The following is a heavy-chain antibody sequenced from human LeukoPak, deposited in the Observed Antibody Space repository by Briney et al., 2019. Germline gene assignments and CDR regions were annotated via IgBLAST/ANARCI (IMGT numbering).Heavy chain of an antibody. V-gene: IGHV3-11*04. Sequence: GGSLRLSCAASGFTFSDYYMSWIRQAPEKGLEWVSYISSSASTIYYADSVKGRFTISRDNAKNSLYLQMNSLRAEDTAVYYCARVTNYCSGGSCYSLGYFQHWGQGTLVTVSS. CDR2: ISSSASTI. CDR1: GFTFSDYY. D-gene: IGHD2-15*01. J-gene: IGHJ1*01. CDR3: ARVTNYCSGGSCYSLGYFQH.